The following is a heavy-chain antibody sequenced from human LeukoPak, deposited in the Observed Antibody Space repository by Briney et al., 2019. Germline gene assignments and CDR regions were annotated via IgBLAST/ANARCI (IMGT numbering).Heavy chain of an antibody. CDR3: ARYCSGGCYSGVDY. J-gene: IGHJ4*02. V-gene: IGHV3-33*05. D-gene: IGHD2-15*01. CDR2: ILYDEK. CDR1: GFTFSSFG. Sequence: GGSLRLSCAAPGFTFSSFGMHWVRQAPGRGLEWVALILYDEKYYADSVKGRFTISRDNSKNILYLQMDSLRVEDTAVYYCARYCSGGCYSGVDYWGQGTLVTVPS.